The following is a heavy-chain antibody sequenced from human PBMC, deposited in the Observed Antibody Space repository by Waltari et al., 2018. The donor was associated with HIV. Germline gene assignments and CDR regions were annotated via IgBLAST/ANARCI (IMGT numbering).Heavy chain of an antibody. Sequence: EVQLVESGGGLVQPGGSLRLSCAASGFTFSSYWMSWVRQAPGKGLAWVANIKQDGSEKYYVDSVKGRFTISRDNAKNSLYLQMNSLRAEDTAVYYCARLAGSSWYGLYYYYYGMDVWGQGTTVTVSS. CDR1: GFTFSSYW. V-gene: IGHV3-7*01. J-gene: IGHJ6*02. CDR3: ARLAGSSWYGLYYYYYGMDV. CDR2: IKQDGSEK. D-gene: IGHD6-13*01.